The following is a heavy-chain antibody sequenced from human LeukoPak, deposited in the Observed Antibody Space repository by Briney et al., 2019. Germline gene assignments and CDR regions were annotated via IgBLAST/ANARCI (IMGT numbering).Heavy chain of an antibody. D-gene: IGHD5-18*01. J-gene: IGHJ4*02. V-gene: IGHV3-23*01. CDR1: GFTFSSYA. Sequence: GGSLRLSCAASGFTFSSYAMSWVRQAPGKGLEWVSAISGSGGSTYYADSVKGRFTISRDNSKSTLYLQMNSLRAEDTAVYYCAKDHKLWFQNPDYWGQGTLVTVSS. CDR2: ISGSGGST. CDR3: AKDHKLWFQNPDY.